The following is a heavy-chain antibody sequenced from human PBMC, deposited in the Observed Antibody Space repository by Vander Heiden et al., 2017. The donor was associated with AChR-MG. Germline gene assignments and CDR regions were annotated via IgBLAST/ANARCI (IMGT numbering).Heavy chain of an antibody. V-gene: IGHV1-18*01. D-gene: IGHD4-17*01. Sequence: QVQLVQSGAAVTKPGASVKVSCKASGYTFTGYGSSWVRQAPGQGLEWMGWISAYNGNTDYAQKLQGRVTRTTDTSTSTAYMELRSLRSDDTAVYYCARDPYGQGGFDYWGQGTLVTVSS. CDR2: ISAYNGNT. CDR1: GYTFTGYG. J-gene: IGHJ4*02. CDR3: ARDPYGQGGFDY.